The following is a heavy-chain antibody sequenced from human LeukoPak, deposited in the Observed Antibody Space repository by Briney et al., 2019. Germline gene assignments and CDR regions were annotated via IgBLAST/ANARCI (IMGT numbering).Heavy chain of an antibody. D-gene: IGHD4-23*01. CDR2: INHGGSA. V-gene: IGHV4-34*01. J-gene: IGHJ2*01. CDR3: ARGLGGGNSVYFDL. CDR1: DVSLSAYY. Sequence: SETLSLTCAVYDVSLSAYYWSWIRQPPGKGLEWIGEINHGGSANYNPTLQSRVTILVDMSKNQFSLKLSSVTAADTAVYYCARGLGGGNSVYFDLWGRGTLVIVSS.